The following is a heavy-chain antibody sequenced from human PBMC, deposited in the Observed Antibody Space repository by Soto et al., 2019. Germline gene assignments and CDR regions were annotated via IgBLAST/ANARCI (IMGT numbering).Heavy chain of an antibody. CDR3: AGVRGVIITIYYYYYGMDV. CDR1: GFTFSSYG. CDR2: ISSSSSTI. V-gene: IGHV3-48*01. D-gene: IGHD3-10*01. J-gene: IGHJ6*02. Sequence: GGSLRLSCAASGFTFSSYGMNWVRQAPGKGPEWVSYISSSSSTIYYVDSVKGRFTISRDNAKYSLYLQMNSLRAEDTAVYYCAGVRGVIITIYYYYYGMDVWGQGTTVTVSS.